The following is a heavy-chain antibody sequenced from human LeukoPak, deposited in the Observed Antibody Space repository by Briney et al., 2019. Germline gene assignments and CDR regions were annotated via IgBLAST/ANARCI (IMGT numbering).Heavy chain of an antibody. CDR3: ATSPLLRFLEWQNYFDY. CDR2: IIPIFGTA. Sequence: SVKVSCKASGGTFSSYAISWVRQAPGQGLEWMGGIIPIFGTANYAQKFQGRVTITADKSTSTAYMELSSLRSEDTAVYYCATSPLLRFLEWQNYFDYWGQGTLVTVSS. V-gene: IGHV1-69*06. CDR1: GGTFSSYA. J-gene: IGHJ4*02. D-gene: IGHD3-3*01.